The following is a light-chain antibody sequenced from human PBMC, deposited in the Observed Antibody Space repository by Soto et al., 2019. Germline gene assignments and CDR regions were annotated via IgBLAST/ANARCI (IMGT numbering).Light chain of an antibody. CDR1: QTVDRN. J-gene: IGKJ1*01. Sequence: EIVLTQSPGILSLSPGEGATLSCRASQTVDRNYLAWYQQKPGQAPRLLIYGASTRATGIPARFSGSGSGTEFTLTISSLQSEDFAVYYCHQYNDWPRTFGQGTKVDIK. CDR2: GAS. V-gene: IGKV3-15*01. CDR3: HQYNDWPRT.